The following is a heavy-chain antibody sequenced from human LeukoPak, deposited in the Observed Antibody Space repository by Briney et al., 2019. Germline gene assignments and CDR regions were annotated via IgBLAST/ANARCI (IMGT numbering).Heavy chain of an antibody. J-gene: IGHJ4*02. CDR1: GFTFSSYA. CDR2: ISGSGGST. D-gene: IGHD3-9*01. CDR3: AKEMSRKRYYDILTGYVRALELGFDY. V-gene: IGHV3-23*01. Sequence: GGSLRLSCAASGFTFSSYAMSWVRQAPGKGLEWVSAISGSGGSTYYADSVKGRFTISRDNSKNTLYLQMNSLRAEDTAVYYCAKEMSRKRYYDILTGYVRALELGFDYWGQGTLVTVSS.